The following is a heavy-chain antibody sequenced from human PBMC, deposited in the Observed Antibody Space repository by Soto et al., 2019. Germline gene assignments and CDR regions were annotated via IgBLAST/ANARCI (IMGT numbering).Heavy chain of an antibody. CDR1: GGSISSSSYY. J-gene: IGHJ4*02. V-gene: IGHV4-39*01. CDR3: ARVTDEYCSGGSCYRAPFDY. CDR2: IYYSGST. Sequence: PSETLSLTCTVSGGSISSSSYYWGSIRQPPGKGLEWIGSIYYSGSTYYSPSLKSRVTISVDTSKNQFSLKLSSVTAADTAVYYCARVTDEYCSGGSCYRAPFDYWGQGTLVTVSS. D-gene: IGHD2-15*01.